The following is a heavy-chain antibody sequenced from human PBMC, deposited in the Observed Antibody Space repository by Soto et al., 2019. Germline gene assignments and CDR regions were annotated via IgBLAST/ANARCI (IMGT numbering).Heavy chain of an antibody. Sequence: ESGGGVVQPGRSLRLSCAASGFTFSSYGMHWVRQAPGKGLEWVAVIWYDGSNKYYADSVKGRFTISRDNSKNTLYLQMNSLRAEDTAVYYCARTYCSSTSCYWDAFDIWGQGTMVTVSS. D-gene: IGHD2-2*01. CDR1: GFTFSSYG. CDR2: IWYDGSNK. CDR3: ARTYCSSTSCYWDAFDI. V-gene: IGHV3-33*01. J-gene: IGHJ3*02.